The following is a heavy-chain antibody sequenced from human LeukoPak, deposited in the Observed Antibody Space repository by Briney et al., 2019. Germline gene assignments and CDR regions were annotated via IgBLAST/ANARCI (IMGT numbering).Heavy chain of an antibody. CDR1: GFTFTTYT. J-gene: IGHJ4*02. V-gene: IGHV3-48*02. Sequence: PGGSLRLSCAASGFTFTTYTMNWVRQAPGKGLEWVSFISSSGATVYYADSVKGRFTISRDNAKNSLFLQMSSLRDEDTAVYYWTRDVTSYANLDYWGQGTLVTVSS. CDR3: TRDVTSYANLDY. CDR2: ISSSGATV. D-gene: IGHD2-2*01.